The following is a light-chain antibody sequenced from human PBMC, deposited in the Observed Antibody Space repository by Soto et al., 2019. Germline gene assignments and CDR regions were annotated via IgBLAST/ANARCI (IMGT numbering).Light chain of an antibody. J-gene: IGKJ1*01. CDR2: WAS. Sequence: DIVMTQSPDSLAVSLGERATINCKSSQSVLYTSNNKNYLAWYQQKPGQPPKLLIYWASTRESGVPDRFSGSGSGIDFTLTINSLQAEDVAVYYCQQYYTTPWTFGQGAKVEIK. V-gene: IGKV4-1*01. CDR3: QQYYTTPWT. CDR1: QSVLYTSNNKNY.